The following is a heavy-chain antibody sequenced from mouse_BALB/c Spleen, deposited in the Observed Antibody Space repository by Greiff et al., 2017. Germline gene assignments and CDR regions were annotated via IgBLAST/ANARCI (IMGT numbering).Heavy chain of an antibody. CDR3: ARVYYDYDDAPPDY. V-gene: IGHV5-6-5*01. CDR2: ISSGGST. CDR1: GFTFSSYA. Sequence: EVHLVESGGGLVKPGGSLKLSCAASGFTFSSYAMSWVRQTPEKRLEWVASISSGGSTYYPDSVKGRFTISRDNARNILYLQMSSLRSEDTAMYYCARVYYDYDDAPPDYWGQGTTLTVSS. D-gene: IGHD2-4*01. J-gene: IGHJ2*01.